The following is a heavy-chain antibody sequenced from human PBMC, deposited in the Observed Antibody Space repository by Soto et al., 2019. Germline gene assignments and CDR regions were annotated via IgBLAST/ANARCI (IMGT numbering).Heavy chain of an antibody. V-gene: IGHV3-30-3*01. Sequence: QVQLVESGGGVVQPGRSLRLSCAASGFTFSSYAMHWVRQAPGKGLEWVAVISYDRSNKYYADSVKGRFTISRDNSKNTLYLQMNSLRAEDTAVYYCARAGCDGGSCYTLVGLRYGMDVWGQGTTVTVSS. CDR3: ARAGCDGGSCYTLVGLRYGMDV. J-gene: IGHJ6*02. D-gene: IGHD2-15*01. CDR2: ISYDRSNK. CDR1: GFTFSSYA.